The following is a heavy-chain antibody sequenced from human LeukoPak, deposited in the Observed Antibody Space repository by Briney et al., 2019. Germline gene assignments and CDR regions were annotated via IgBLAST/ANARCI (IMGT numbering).Heavy chain of an antibody. CDR2: INPNSGAT. J-gene: IGHJ5*02. CDR3: ARFEGKLDSIGWYDVGDNSFDP. CDR1: GYTFTGYN. V-gene: IGHV1-2*02. Sequence: ASVKVSCKASGYTFTGYNIQWVRQAPGQGLEWMGWINPNSGATNYTQNFQGRVTMTRDTSTSTAYMDLNSLKSGDTAVYYCARFEGKLDSIGWYDVGDNSFDPWGQGTLVIVSS. D-gene: IGHD6-19*01.